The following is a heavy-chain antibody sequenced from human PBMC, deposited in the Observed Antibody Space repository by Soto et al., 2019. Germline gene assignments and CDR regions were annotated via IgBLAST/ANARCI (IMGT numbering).Heavy chain of an antibody. J-gene: IGHJ4*02. Sequence: RASVKVSCKASGYTFTNYGIHWVRQGPGQRLEWMGWINAGNAETKYSQKFQGRVTISRDTSARTAYMELSSLRSEDTAVYYCARDGAVAGNTKFDYWGQGTLVTVSS. CDR2: INAGNAET. D-gene: IGHD6-19*01. V-gene: IGHV1-3*01. CDR3: ARDGAVAGNTKFDY. CDR1: GYTFTNYG.